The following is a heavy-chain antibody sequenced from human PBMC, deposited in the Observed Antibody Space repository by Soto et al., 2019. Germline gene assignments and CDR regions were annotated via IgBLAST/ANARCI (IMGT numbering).Heavy chain of an antibody. CDR2: IYYSGST. Sequence: SETLSLTCTVSGGSISSEDYYWSWIRQPPGKGLEWIGCIYYSGSTYYNPSLKSRVTISLDTSKNQFSLKLSSVTAADTAVYYCATQTVTTSQVNYWGQGTLVTVSS. D-gene: IGHD4-17*01. CDR1: GGSISSEDYY. J-gene: IGHJ4*02. CDR3: ATQTVTTSQVNY. V-gene: IGHV4-30-4*01.